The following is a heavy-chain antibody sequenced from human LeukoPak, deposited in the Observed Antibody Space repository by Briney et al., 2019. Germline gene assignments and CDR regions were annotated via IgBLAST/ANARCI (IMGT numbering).Heavy chain of an antibody. D-gene: IGHD1-1*01. J-gene: IGHJ4*02. CDR1: GFTFSNAW. V-gene: IGHV3-23*01. Sequence: GGSLRLSCAASGFTFSNAWMSWVRQAPGKGLEWVSTISGFGDRIFYGDSVKGRFTISRDTSKNTLYLQMNSLRADDSAVYYCAKEGSNWDVDYWGQGTLVTVSS. CDR3: AKEGSNWDVDY. CDR2: ISGFGDRI.